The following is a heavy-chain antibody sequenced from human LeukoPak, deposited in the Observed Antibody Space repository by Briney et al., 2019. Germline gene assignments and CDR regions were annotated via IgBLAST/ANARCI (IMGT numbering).Heavy chain of an antibody. Sequence: ASVKVSCKASGYTFTSYGISWVRQAPGQGLEWMGWISAYNGNTNYAQKLQGRVTMTTDTSTSTAYMELRSLRSDDTAVYYCARALSIMTTVTTDYDYWGQGTLVTVSS. CDR1: GYTFTSYG. CDR3: ARALSIMTTVTTDYDY. D-gene: IGHD4-17*01. CDR2: ISAYNGNT. V-gene: IGHV1-18*01. J-gene: IGHJ4*02.